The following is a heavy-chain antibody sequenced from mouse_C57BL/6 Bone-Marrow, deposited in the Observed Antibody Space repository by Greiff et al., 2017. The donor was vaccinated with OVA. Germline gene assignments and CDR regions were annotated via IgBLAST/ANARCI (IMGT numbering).Heavy chain of an antibody. D-gene: IGHD1-1*01. CDR1: GYAFSSYW. Sequence: QVQLKESGAELVKPGASVKISCKASGYAFSSYWMNWVKQRPGKGLEWIGQIYPGDGDTNYNGKFKGKATLTADKSSSTAYMQLSSLTSEDSAVYCGARSDTGSNYGFADWGQGTLVTVSA. J-gene: IGHJ3*01. CDR2: IYPGDGDT. CDR3: ARSDTGSNYGFAD. V-gene: IGHV1-80*01.